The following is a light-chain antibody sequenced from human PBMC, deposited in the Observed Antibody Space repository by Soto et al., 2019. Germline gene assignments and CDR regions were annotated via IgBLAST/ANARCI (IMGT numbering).Light chain of an antibody. CDR3: SSYTSSSTPLYV. J-gene: IGLJ1*01. CDR2: DVS. V-gene: IGLV2-14*01. CDR1: SSDVGGYNY. Sequence: QSALTQPASVSGSPGQSITISCTGTSSDVGGYNYVSWYQQHPGKAPKLMIYDVSNRPSGVSNRFSGSKSGNTASLTISGLQAEDEADYYCSSYTSSSTPLYVFGTGTKVNVL.